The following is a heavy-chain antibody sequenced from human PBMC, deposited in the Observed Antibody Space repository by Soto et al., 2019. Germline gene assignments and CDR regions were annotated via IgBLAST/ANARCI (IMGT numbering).Heavy chain of an antibody. J-gene: IGHJ5*02. V-gene: IGHV3-23*01. D-gene: IGHD5-12*01. CDR3: AKGGPTFLNWFGP. CDR2: ISNSGHSA. CDR1: GFTFSSYA. Sequence: LRLSFAASGFTFSSYAMNWVRQAPGKGLEWISVISNSGHSAYHADSVKGRFTISRDNSKNTLYLQIKSLRAEDTAAYYCAKGGPTFLNWFGPWGQGTLVTVSS.